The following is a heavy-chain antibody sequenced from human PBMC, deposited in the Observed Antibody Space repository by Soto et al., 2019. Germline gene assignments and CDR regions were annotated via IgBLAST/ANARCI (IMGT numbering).Heavy chain of an antibody. CDR1: GFTFSSYG. CDR3: ARKVAAAALYYYYGMDV. J-gene: IGHJ6*02. Sequence: GGSLRLSCAASGFTFSSYGMHWVRQAPGKGLEWVAVIWYDGSNKYYAESVKGRFTISRDNSKNTLYLQMNSLRAEDTAVYYCARKVAAAALYYYYGMDVWGQGTTVTVSS. CDR2: IWYDGSNK. V-gene: IGHV3-33*01. D-gene: IGHD6-13*01.